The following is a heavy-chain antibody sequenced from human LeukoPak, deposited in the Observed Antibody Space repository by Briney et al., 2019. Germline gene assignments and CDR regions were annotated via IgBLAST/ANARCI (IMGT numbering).Heavy chain of an antibody. D-gene: IGHD2-15*01. V-gene: IGHV4-59*01. J-gene: IGHJ4*02. CDR3: ARVESDCSGGSCYSYFDY. CDR2: IYYSGST. Sequence: PSETLSLTCTVSGGSISSYYWSWIRQPPGKGLEWIGYIYYSGSTNYNPSLKSRVTISVDTSKNRFSLKLSSVTAADTAVYYCARVESDCSGGSCYSYFDYWGQGTLVTVSS. CDR1: GGSISSYY.